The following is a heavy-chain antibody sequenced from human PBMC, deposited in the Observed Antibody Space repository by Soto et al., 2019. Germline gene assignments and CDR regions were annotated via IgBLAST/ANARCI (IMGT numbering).Heavy chain of an antibody. CDR2: IIPIFGTA. J-gene: IGHJ5*02. Sequence: GASVKVSCKASGGTFSSYAISWVRQAPGQGLEWMGGIIPIFGTANYAQKFQGRVTITADESTSTAYMELSSLRSEGTAVYYCAHAIGYCSSTSCYYWFDPWGQGTLVTVSS. D-gene: IGHD2-2*01. CDR3: AHAIGYCSSTSCYYWFDP. CDR1: GGTFSSYA. V-gene: IGHV1-69*13.